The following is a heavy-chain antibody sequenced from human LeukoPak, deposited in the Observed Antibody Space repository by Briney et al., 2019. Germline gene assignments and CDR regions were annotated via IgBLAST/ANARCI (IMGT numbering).Heavy chain of an antibody. V-gene: IGHV4-61*02. D-gene: IGHD4-23*01. CDR1: GGSINSGGYY. CDR3: ARDHKIGDYVGAFDI. J-gene: IGHJ3*02. Sequence: SQTLSLTCTVSGGSINSGGYYWGWIRQPAGKGLEWIGRIYTSGSTNYNPSLKSRVTISVDTSKNQFSLKLSSVTAADTAVYYCARDHKIGDYVGAFDIWGQGTMVTVSS. CDR2: IYTSGST.